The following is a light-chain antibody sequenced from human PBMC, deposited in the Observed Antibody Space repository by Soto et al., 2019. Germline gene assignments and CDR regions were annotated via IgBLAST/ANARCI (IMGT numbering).Light chain of an antibody. Sequence: DIVMTQSPDSLAVSLSERATINCKSSQSVLYSSNNKNYLAWYQQKPGQPPKLLIYWASTRESGVPDRFSGSGSGTDFTLTISSLQAEDVAVYYCQQYYSTPRTFCQGTKLEIK. V-gene: IGKV4-1*01. CDR1: QSVLYSSNNKNY. J-gene: IGKJ2*01. CDR3: QQYYSTPRT. CDR2: WAS.